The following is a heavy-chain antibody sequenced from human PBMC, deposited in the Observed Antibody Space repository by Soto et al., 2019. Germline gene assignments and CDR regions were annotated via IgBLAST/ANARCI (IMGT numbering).Heavy chain of an antibody. V-gene: IGHV5-10-1*01. CDR1: GYSFTSYW. Sequence: PGESLKISCKGSGYSFTSYWISWVRQMPGKGLEWMGRIDPSDSYTNYSPSFQGHVTISADKSISTAYLQWSSLKASDTAMYYCASRFCSGGSCYSPHSNYYGMDVWGQGTTVTVSS. D-gene: IGHD2-15*01. J-gene: IGHJ6*02. CDR3: ASRFCSGGSCYSPHSNYYGMDV. CDR2: IDPSDSYT.